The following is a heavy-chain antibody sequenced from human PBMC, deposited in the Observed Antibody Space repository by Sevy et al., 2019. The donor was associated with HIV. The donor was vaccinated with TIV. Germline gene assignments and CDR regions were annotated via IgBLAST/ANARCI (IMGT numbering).Heavy chain of an antibody. CDR2: IRSKARSYAT. D-gene: IGHD3-22*01. V-gene: IGHV3-73*01. CDR3: VALLYYYEEYNAMDV. CDR1: GFTFSGSA. Sequence: GGSLRLSCAASGFTFSGSAMHWVRQASGKGLEWIGRIRSKARSYATVHAASVKGSFTFSRDDSKNTAFLQMNSLKIEDTAVYYCVALLYYYEEYNAMDVWGQGTTVTVSS. J-gene: IGHJ6*02.